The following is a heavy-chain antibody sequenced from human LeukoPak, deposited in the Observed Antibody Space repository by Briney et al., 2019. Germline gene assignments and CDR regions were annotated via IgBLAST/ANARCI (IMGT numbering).Heavy chain of an antibody. CDR2: IYYSGST. CDR1: GGSISSYY. CDR3: ARHVAGQEVAAYSDY. D-gene: IGHD2-15*01. V-gene: IGHV4-59*08. J-gene: IGHJ4*02. Sequence: SETLSLTCTVSGGSISSYYWSWIRQPAGKGLEWIGYIYYSGSTNYNPSLKSRVTISVDTSKNQFSLKLSSVTAADTAVYYCARHVAGQEVAAYSDYWGQGTLVTVSS.